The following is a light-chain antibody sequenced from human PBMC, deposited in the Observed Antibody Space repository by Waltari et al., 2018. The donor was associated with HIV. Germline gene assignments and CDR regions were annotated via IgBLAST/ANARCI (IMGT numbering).Light chain of an antibody. Sequence: QSALTQPRSVSGSPGQSVTISCTGTSSDVGGYNYVSWYQQHPGKAPKLLISDVSKRPAGVPDLFSGSKSGNTASLTILNVEDGDEADYYCQVWDTSTSDQFWLFGGGTKLTVL. CDR1: SSDVGGYNY. CDR2: DVS. J-gene: IGLJ3*02. V-gene: IGLV2-11*01. CDR3: QVWDTSTSDQFWL.